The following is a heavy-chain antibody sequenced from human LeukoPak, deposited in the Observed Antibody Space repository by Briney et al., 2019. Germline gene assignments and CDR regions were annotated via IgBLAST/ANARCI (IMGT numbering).Heavy chain of an antibody. D-gene: IGHD1-7*01. Sequence: GGSLRLSCEASGFTLTDNWMNWVRQAPGKGLEWVGRIKSKIDGGATDYAAPVKGRFTISRDDSKNTLYLQMNSLKTEDTALYYCTTGGNVMVAGTRAFDIWGQGTMVTVS. CDR1: GFTLTDNW. J-gene: IGHJ3*02. CDR2: IKSKIDGGAT. CDR3: TTGGNVMVAGTRAFDI. V-gene: IGHV3-15*07.